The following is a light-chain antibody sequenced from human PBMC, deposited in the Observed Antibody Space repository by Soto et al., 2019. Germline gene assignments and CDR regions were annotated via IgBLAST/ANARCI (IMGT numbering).Light chain of an antibody. CDR1: SSDVGGYKY. V-gene: IGLV2-8*01. CDR2: EVS. J-gene: IGLJ1*01. CDR3: SSYAGSNIDYV. Sequence: QSALTQPPSASGSPGQSVTISCTGTSSDVGGYKYVSWYQQHPGKVPKLMIYEVSKRPSGVPDRFSGSKSGNTASLTVSGLQAEDEADYYCSSYAGSNIDYVFGTGTKVTVI.